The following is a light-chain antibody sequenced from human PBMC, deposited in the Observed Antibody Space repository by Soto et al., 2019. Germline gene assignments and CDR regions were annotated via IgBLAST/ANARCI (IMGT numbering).Light chain of an antibody. Sequence: QSALTQPASVSGSPGQSITMSCTGSSSDVGGYNSVSWYQQHPGKAPKLMIYDVSNRPSGISDRFSGSKSGNTASLTISGLQAEDEADYFCSSSTSTTTPVVFGGGTKLTVL. CDR1: SSDVGGYNS. CDR3: SSSTSTTTPVV. V-gene: IGLV2-14*03. J-gene: IGLJ2*01. CDR2: DVS.